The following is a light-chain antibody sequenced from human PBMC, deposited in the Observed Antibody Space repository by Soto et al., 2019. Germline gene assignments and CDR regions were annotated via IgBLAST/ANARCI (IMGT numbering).Light chain of an antibody. CDR2: AAS. V-gene: IGKV1-6*01. J-gene: IGKJ1*01. Sequence: AIQMTQSPSSLSASVGDRVTITCRASQDIRNDLGWYQQKPGKTPKLLIFAASSLQSGVPSRFSGSGSGTDFTLTISSLQREDFATYYCLQDFNYPWTFGQGTKVEIE. CDR1: QDIRND. CDR3: LQDFNYPWT.